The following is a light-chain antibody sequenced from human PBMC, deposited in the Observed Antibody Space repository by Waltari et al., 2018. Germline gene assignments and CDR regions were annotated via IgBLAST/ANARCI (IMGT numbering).Light chain of an antibody. CDR2: GVS. CDR1: DSDIVPYNY. CDR3: SSFTRSRTWL. J-gene: IGLJ3*02. Sequence: QSALTQPASGSGSPGQSITISCTGTDSDIVPYNYVPWYQQHPGRAPQLIIYGVSDRPSGVSNRFSGSKSGHTASLTISGLQAEDEADYYCSSFTRSRTWLFGGGTKVTVL. V-gene: IGLV2-14*03.